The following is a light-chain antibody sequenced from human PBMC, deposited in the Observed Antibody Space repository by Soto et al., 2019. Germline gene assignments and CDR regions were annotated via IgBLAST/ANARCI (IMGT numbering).Light chain of an antibody. V-gene: IGLV2-14*03. CDR2: DVS. CDR1: SSDVGGYDY. J-gene: IGLJ1*01. CDR3: SSYTSTSSFYV. Sequence: QLVLTQPASVPGSPGQSITISCTGTSSDVGGYDYVSWYQQHPGKAPKLMIYDVSNRPSGVSNRFSGSKSGNTASLTISGLQAEDEADYYCSSYTSTSSFYVFGTGTKLTVL.